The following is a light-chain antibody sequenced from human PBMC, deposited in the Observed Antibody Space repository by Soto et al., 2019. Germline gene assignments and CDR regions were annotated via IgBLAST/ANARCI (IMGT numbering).Light chain of an antibody. CDR3: QPYKNWPPLT. Sequence: EIVMTQSPATLSVSPGERATLSCRASQSVSSNLAWYQQKPGQAPRLLIYGASTRATGIPARFSGSGSGTEFTLTLSSLQSEDFAVYYCQPYKNWPPLTFGGGTKVEIK. J-gene: IGKJ4*01. V-gene: IGKV3-15*01. CDR2: GAS. CDR1: QSVSSN.